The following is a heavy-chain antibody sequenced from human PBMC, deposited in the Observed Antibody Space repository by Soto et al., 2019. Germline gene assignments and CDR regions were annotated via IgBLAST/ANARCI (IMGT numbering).Heavy chain of an antibody. V-gene: IGHV3-23*01. CDR1: GITFSSYA. D-gene: IGHD3-3*01. Sequence: GGSLRLSCAASGITFSSYAMSWVRQAPGKGLEWVSAISGSGDSTFYVDSVKGRFTISRDNFNNTLYLQMNSLRAEDTAVYYCAKESGPFWSGYLYYFDYWGQGTQVTVSS. J-gene: IGHJ4*02. CDR2: ISGSGDST. CDR3: AKESGPFWSGYLYYFDY.